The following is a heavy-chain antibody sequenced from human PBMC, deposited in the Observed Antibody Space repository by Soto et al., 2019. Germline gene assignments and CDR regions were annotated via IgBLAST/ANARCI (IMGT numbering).Heavy chain of an antibody. CDR1: GGSISSSSYY. J-gene: IGHJ4*02. CDR3: ARQKWDGYNSEFDY. CDR2: IYYSGST. Sequence: QLQLQESGPGLVKPSETLSLTCTVSGGSISSSSYYWGWIRQPPGKGREWIGSIYYSGSTYYNPSLKSRVTISVDTSKNQVSLKLSSVPAADTAVYYCARQKWDGYNSEFDYWGQGTLVTVSS. D-gene: IGHD5-12*01. V-gene: IGHV4-39*01.